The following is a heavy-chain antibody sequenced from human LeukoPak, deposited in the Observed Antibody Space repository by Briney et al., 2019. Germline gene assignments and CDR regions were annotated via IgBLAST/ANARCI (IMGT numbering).Heavy chain of an antibody. V-gene: IGHV1-18*01. CDR3: ARDFNDYVWGSYHIRDYFDF. J-gene: IGHJ4*02. CDR2: ISACNGNT. Sequence: ASVKVSCKASGYTFTSYGISWVRQAPGQGLEWRGWISACNGNTNYAHKLQGRVTMTTDTSTSTAYMELRSLRSDDTAVYYCARDFNDYVWGSYHIRDYFDFWGQGTLVTVSS. CDR1: GYTFTSYG. D-gene: IGHD3-16*02.